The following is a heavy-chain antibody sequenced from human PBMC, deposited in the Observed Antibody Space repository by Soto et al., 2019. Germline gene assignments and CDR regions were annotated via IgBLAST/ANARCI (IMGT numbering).Heavy chain of an antibody. CDR1: GGSMSNYY. CDR2: IYTTGST. CDR3: ARELPAKYVILAGHFDQ. D-gene: IGHD3-9*01. V-gene: IGHV4-4*07. Sequence: SETLSLTCTVSGGSMSNYYWSLIRQPAGKGLEWIGRIYTTGSTDYNPSLKSRVTLSIDISKNQFSLTLNSVTAADTAVYSCARELPAKYVILAGHFDQWAQGTLVTVS. J-gene: IGHJ4*02.